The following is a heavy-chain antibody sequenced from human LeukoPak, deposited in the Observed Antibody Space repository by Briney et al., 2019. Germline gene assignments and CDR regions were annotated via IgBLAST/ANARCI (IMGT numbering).Heavy chain of an antibody. V-gene: IGHV3-66*01. Sequence: GGSLRLSCAASGFTVSTNHMSWVRQAPGKGLEWVSLIYSGGGTYYADSVKGRFTISRDNSRNTLSLQMNSLRVDDTAVYYCARGFRSVTTWGYFDYWGQGALVTVSS. D-gene: IGHD4-17*01. CDR2: IYSGGGT. CDR1: GFTVSTNH. CDR3: ARGFRSVTTWGYFDY. J-gene: IGHJ4*02.